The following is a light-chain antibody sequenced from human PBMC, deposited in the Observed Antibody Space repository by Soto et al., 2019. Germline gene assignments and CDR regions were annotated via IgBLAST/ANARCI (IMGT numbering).Light chain of an antibody. CDR3: LSFTSSFTYI. Sequence: QSVLTQPASVSGYPGQSITISCTGTSSDVGGYNYVSWYQHHPGKAPKLMIYEVTNRPSGVSIRFSGSKSGTTASLTISGLQAEDEADYYCLSFTSSFTYIFGTGTKVTVL. CDR1: SSDVGGYNY. V-gene: IGLV2-14*01. CDR2: EVT. J-gene: IGLJ1*01.